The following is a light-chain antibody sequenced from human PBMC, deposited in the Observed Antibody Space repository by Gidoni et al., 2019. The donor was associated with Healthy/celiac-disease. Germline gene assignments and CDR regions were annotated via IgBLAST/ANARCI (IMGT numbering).Light chain of an antibody. Sequence: EIVLTQSPGTLSLSPGERATLSCRASQSVSSSYLAWYQQKPGQAPGLLIYGASSRATGIPDRFSGSGSGTDFTLTISRLEPEAFAVYYCQQYGSSPLMYTFGQGTKLEIK. CDR1: QSVSSSY. CDR2: GAS. V-gene: IGKV3-20*01. J-gene: IGKJ2*01. CDR3: QQYGSSPLMYT.